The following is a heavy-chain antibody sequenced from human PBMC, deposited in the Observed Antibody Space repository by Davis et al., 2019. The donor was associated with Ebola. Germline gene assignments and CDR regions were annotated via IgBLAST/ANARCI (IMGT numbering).Heavy chain of an antibody. D-gene: IGHD4-23*01. Sequence: GESLKISCAVSGFPITNYWTHWVRQAPGKGLVWVSRIKSDGSTIYADSVKGRFTISRDNAKNTLYLQMNSLRVEDTAVYYCASGDGRGNSYDMDVWGQGTTVTVSS. CDR3: ASGDGRGNSYDMDV. CDR2: IKSDGST. V-gene: IGHV3-74*01. CDR1: GFPITNYW. J-gene: IGHJ6*02.